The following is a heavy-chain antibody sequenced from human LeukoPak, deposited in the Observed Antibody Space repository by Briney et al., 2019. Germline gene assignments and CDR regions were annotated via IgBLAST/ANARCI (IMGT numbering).Heavy chain of an antibody. CDR1: GFTVSSNY. CDR2: IYSCGST. J-gene: IGHJ6*04. D-gene: IGHD3-10*02. V-gene: IGHV3-66*01. CDR3: AELGITMIGGV. Sequence: GGSLRLSCAASGFTVSSNYMSWVRQAPGKGLEWVSVIYSCGSTYYADSVKGRFTISRDNSKNTLYLQMNSLRAEDTAVYYCAELGITMIGGVWGKGTTVTISS.